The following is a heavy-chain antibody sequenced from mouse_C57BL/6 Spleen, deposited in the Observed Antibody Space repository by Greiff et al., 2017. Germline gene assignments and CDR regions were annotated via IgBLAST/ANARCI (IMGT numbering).Heavy chain of an antibody. D-gene: IGHD2-4*01. Sequence: KQSCKASGYTFTSYWMHWVKQRPGQGLEWIGEIDPSDSYTNYNQKFKGKSTLTVDKSSSTAYMQLSSLTSEDSAVYYCARSGIYYDYDAWYVNGWGTGTTVTDTS. CDR2: IDPSDSYT. CDR3: ARSGIYYDYDAWYVNG. CDR1: GYTFTSYW. V-gene: IGHV1-69*01. J-gene: IGHJ1*03.